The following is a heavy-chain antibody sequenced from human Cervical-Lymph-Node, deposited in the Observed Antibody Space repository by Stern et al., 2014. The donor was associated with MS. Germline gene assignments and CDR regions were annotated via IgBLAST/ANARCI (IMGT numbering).Heavy chain of an antibody. CDR1: GFTFSSYG. Sequence: EVQLEESGGGLVQPGGSLRLSCAASGFTFSSYGMSWVRQAPGKGLEWVSAISGSGGSTYYADSVKGRFTIPRDNVKNTLCLTLNSLRAEDTAVYYCAKSTVTSLSDYWGQGTLVTVSS. J-gene: IGHJ4*02. V-gene: IGHV3-23*04. CDR2: ISGSGGST. D-gene: IGHD4-17*01. CDR3: AKSTVTSLSDY.